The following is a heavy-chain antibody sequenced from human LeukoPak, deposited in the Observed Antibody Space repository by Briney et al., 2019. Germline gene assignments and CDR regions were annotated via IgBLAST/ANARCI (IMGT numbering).Heavy chain of an antibody. CDR1: GYTFPSYD. Sequence: GASVKVSCQPSGYTFPSYDINWVRQATGQGLEWMGWMNPNSGNTGYAQKFQGRVTSTRNTSISTAYMERSSLRSEDTAVYYCAREGSAVAGIGFDYWGQGTLVTVSS. D-gene: IGHD6-19*01. V-gene: IGHV1-8*03. J-gene: IGHJ4*02. CDR2: MNPNSGNT. CDR3: AREGSAVAGIGFDY.